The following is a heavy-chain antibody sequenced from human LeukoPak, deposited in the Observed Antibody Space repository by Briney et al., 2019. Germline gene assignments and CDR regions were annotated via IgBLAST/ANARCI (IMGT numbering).Heavy chain of an antibody. Sequence: PGGSLRLSCAASGFTVSSNYMSWVRQAPGKGLEWVSVIYSGGSTYYADSVKGRFTISRDNSKNTVSLQMNSLRAEDTAVYYCARSEKNYDFWTGEDYWGQGTLVTVSS. D-gene: IGHD3-3*01. V-gene: IGHV3-66*01. J-gene: IGHJ4*02. CDR3: ARSEKNYDFWTGEDY. CDR2: IYSGGST. CDR1: GFTVSSNY.